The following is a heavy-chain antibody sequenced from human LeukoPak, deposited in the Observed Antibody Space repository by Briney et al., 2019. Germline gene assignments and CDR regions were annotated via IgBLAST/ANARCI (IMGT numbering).Heavy chain of an antibody. CDR1: GYTFTSYG. V-gene: IGHV1-18*04. CDR3: ARVRYYYGSGSYYPGGAFDP. Sequence: GASVKVSCKASGYTFTSYGISWVRQAPGQGLEWMGWISAYNGNTNYAQKLQGRVTITRDTSASTAYMELSSLRSEDTAVYYCARVRYYYGSGSYYPGGAFDPWGQGTLVTVSS. D-gene: IGHD3-10*01. J-gene: IGHJ5*02. CDR2: ISAYNGNT.